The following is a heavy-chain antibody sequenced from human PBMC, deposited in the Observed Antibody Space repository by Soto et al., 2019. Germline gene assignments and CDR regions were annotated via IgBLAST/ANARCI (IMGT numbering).Heavy chain of an antibody. Sequence: QVQLVQSGAEVKKPGASVKVSCKASGYTFTSFYMHWVRQAPGQGPEWMGLINPSGASTTYAQKCQGRVTMTRDTSTTTVYMELSSLRSEDTAVYYCAGAGCGGDCSLDYWGQGTLVTVSS. V-gene: IGHV1-46*01. CDR2: INPSGAST. J-gene: IGHJ4*02. D-gene: IGHD2-21*02. CDR1: GYTFTSFY. CDR3: AGAGCGGDCSLDY.